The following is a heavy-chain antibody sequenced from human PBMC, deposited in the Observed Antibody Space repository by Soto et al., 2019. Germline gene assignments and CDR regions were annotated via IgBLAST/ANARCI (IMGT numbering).Heavy chain of an antibody. CDR2: ISYDGSEK. J-gene: IGHJ4*02. Sequence: HPGGSLRLSCEASGFALSDYAMHWVRQAPGEGLEWVAIISYDGSEKKYADSVKGRFTISRDNSKDTVYLQMSSLTGNDTAVYYCARDLLAAYSHSGMIDYWGQGSLVTVS. CDR1: GFALSDYA. CDR3: ARDLLAAYSHSGMIDY. D-gene: IGHD3-10*01. V-gene: IGHV3-30*14.